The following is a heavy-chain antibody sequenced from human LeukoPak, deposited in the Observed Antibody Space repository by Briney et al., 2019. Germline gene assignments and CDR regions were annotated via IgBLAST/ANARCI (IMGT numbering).Heavy chain of an antibody. V-gene: IGHV3-21*05. J-gene: IGHJ4*02. CDR3: ARDLYYFGSGSYVPGLPDY. Sequence: GGSLRLSCAASGFTFSSDGMTWVRQAPGMGLEWVSYISSGGNYIYYADSVKGRFTISRDNAKNSLYLQMNSLRAEDTAVYYCARDLYYFGSGSYVPGLPDYWGQGTLVTVSS. D-gene: IGHD3-10*01. CDR2: ISSGGNYI. CDR1: GFTFSSDG.